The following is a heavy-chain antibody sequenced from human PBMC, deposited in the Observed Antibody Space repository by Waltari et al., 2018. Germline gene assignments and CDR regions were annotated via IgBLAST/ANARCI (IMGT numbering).Heavy chain of an antibody. V-gene: IGHV4-4*07. J-gene: IGHJ6*03. CDR1: GGSNSSYY. CDR2: IYTSGST. Sequence: QVQLQDSGPGLVQPSETLSLTCTVPGGSNSSYYWSWIRQPAGKGLEWIGRIYTSGSTNYNPSLKSRVTMSVDTSKNQFSLKLSSVTAADTAVYYCAREGFTIFGVVITAKGNYYMDVWGKGTTVTISS. D-gene: IGHD3-3*01. CDR3: AREGFTIFGVVITAKGNYYMDV.